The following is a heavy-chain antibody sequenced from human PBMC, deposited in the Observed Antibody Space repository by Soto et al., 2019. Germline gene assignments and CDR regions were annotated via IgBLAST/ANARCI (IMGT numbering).Heavy chain of an antibody. J-gene: IGHJ4*02. CDR2: INHSGST. V-gene: IGHV4-34*01. Sequence: PSETLSLTCAVYGGSFSGYYWSWIRQPPGKGLEWIGEINHSGSTNYNPSLKSRVTISVDTSKNQFSLKPSSVTAADTAVYYCARERTGIFPLGPYFDYWGQGTLVTSPQ. CDR3: ARERTGIFPLGPYFDY. CDR1: GGSFSGYY. D-gene: IGHD1-1*01.